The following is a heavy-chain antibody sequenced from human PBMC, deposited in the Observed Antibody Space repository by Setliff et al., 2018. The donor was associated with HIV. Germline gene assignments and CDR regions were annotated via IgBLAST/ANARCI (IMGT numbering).Heavy chain of an antibody. Sequence: SETLSLTCTVSGGSINSNSYYWGWIRQPPGKGLEWIGYIYYSGNTYYNPSLKSRVTISVDTSKNQFSLKLSSVTAADTAVYYCARDQLLVGTTTGYYYYGMDVRGQGTTVTVSS. J-gene: IGHJ6*02. CDR2: IYYSGNT. D-gene: IGHD1-26*01. CDR3: ARDQLLVGTTTGYYYYGMDV. V-gene: IGHV4-39*07. CDR1: GGSINSNSYY.